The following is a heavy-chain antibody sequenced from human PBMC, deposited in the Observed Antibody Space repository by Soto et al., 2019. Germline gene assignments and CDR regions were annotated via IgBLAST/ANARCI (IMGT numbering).Heavy chain of an antibody. V-gene: IGHV1-58*01. D-gene: IGHD3-22*01. CDR1: GFTFTSSA. CDR3: AVSYYYDSSGYLSGWFDP. J-gene: IGHJ5*02. Sequence: QMQLVQSGPEVKKPGTSVKVSCKASGFTFTSSAVQWVRQARGQRLEWIGWIVVGSGNTNYAQKFQERVTITRDMSTSTAYMELSSLRSEDTAVYYYAVSYYYDSSGYLSGWFDPWGQGTLVTVSS. CDR2: IVVGSGNT.